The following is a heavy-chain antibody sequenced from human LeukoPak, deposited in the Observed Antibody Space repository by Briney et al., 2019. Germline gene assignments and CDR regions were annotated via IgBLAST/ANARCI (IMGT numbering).Heavy chain of an antibody. V-gene: IGHV1-69*05. D-gene: IGHD2-2*01. CDR3: ARGRGSPYCSSTSCSHYYYYMDV. CDR2: IIPIFGTA. CDR1: GGTFSSYA. J-gene: IGHJ6*03. Sequence: SVKVSCKASGGTFSSYAISWVRQAPGQGLEWMGGIIPIFGTANYAQKFQGRVTITTDESTSTAHMELSSLRSEDTAVYYCARGRGSPYCSSTSCSHYYYYMDVWGKGTTVTVSS.